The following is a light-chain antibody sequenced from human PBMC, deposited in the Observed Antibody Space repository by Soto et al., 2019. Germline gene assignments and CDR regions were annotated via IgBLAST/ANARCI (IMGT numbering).Light chain of an antibody. CDR2: KAS. Sequence: DIQMTQFPSTQSASVGDRVIITCRASQSISSWSAWYQQKPGKAPNLLIYKASSLASGVPSRFSGSGFGTEFTLTISSLQPDDIATYYCQQYDSYSTFGGGTKVEIK. V-gene: IGKV1-5*03. J-gene: IGKJ4*01. CDR1: QSISSW. CDR3: QQYDSYST.